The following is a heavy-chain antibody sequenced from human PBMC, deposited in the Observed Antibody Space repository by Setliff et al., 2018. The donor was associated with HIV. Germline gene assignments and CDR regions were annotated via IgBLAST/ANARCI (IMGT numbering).Heavy chain of an antibody. V-gene: IGHV4-4*07. J-gene: IGHJ5*02. D-gene: IGHD3-10*01. Sequence: PSETLSLTCFVSGVSISDHYWGWIRQPAGKALEWIGRININEDTYFKPSLRSRVTMSIDTSKNQFSLRLTSVTAADTAVYYCARRIDDSGSFPDKNWFDTWGQGSLVTVSS. CDR2: ININEDT. CDR3: ARRIDDSGSFPDKNWFDT. CDR1: GVSISDHY.